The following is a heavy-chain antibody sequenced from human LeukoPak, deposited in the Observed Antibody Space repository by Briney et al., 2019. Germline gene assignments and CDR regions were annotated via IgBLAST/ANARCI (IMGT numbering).Heavy chain of an antibody. V-gene: IGHV1-46*01. D-gene: IGHD3-10*01. J-gene: IGHJ4*02. CDR2: INPSGGST. CDR1: GYTFTSYY. CDR3: ARLYMVRGVSLDYFDY. Sequence: GASVKVSCKASGYTFTSYYMHWVRQAPGQGLEWMGIINPSGGSTNYAQKFQGRVTMTRDTSTSTVSMELSSLRSEDTAVYYCARLYMVRGVSLDYFDYWGQGTLVTVSS.